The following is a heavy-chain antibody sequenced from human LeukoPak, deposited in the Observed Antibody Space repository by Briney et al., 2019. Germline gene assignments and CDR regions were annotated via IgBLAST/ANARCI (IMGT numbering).Heavy chain of an antibody. CDR1: GFTVSSNY. V-gene: IGHV3-53*01. D-gene: IGHD6-19*01. J-gene: IGHJ4*02. CDR3: AREGLDRTFDY. Sequence: GGSLRLSCAASGFTVSSNYMSWVRQAPGKGLEWVSVIYSGGSTYYADSVKGRFTISRDNAKNTLYLQMNSLRAEDTAVYYCAREGLDRTFDYWGQGTLVTVSS. CDR2: IYSGGST.